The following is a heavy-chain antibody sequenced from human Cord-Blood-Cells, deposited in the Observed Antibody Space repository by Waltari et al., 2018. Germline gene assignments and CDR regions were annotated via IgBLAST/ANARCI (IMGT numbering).Heavy chain of an antibody. J-gene: IGHJ3*02. V-gene: IGHV3-9*01. D-gene: IGHD1-1*01. CDR3: AKDNFAFDI. CDR1: GFTFADYA. Sequence: EVQLVESGGGLVQPGRSLRLSCADSGFTFADYAMHWVRQAPGKGLEWVSGISWNSGSIGYADSVKGRFTISRDNAKNSLYLQMNSLRAEDTALYYCAKDNFAFDIWGQGTMVTVSS. CDR2: ISWNSGSI.